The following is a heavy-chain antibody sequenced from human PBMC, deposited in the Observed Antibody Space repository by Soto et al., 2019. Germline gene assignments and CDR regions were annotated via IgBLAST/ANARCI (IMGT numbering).Heavy chain of an antibody. CDR3: ARYQQLVRGALDI. D-gene: IGHD6-13*01. V-gene: IGHV1-3*01. J-gene: IGHJ3*02. CDR2: INAGNGNT. Sequence: GASVKVSCKASGYTFTSYAMHWVRQAPGQRLEWMGWINAGNGNTKYSQKFQGRVTITRDTSASTAYMELSSLRSEDTAVYYCARYQQLVRGALDIWGQGTMVTVSS. CDR1: GYTFTSYA.